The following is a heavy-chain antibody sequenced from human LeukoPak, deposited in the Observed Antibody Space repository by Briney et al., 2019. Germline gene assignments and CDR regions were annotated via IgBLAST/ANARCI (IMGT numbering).Heavy chain of an antibody. CDR1: GFTFSRYW. CDR3: AKDQGYSSGWYGGY. Sequence: GGSLRLSCAASGFTFSRYWMSWARQAPGKGLEWVANIKQDGSEQYYVDSVKGRFTVSRDNAKSSLCLQMNSLRAEDTAVYYCAKDQGYSSGWYGGYWGQGTLVTVSS. V-gene: IGHV3-7*01. CDR2: IKQDGSEQ. J-gene: IGHJ4*02. D-gene: IGHD6-19*01.